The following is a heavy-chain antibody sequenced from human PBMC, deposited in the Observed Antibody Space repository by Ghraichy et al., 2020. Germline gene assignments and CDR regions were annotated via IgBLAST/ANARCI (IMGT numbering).Heavy chain of an antibody. D-gene: IGHD6-13*01. J-gene: IGHJ3*02. CDR1: GFTFSSYA. V-gene: IGHV3-23*01. Sequence: GGSLRLSCAASGFTFSSYAMSWVRQAPGKGLEWVSAISGSGGSTYYADSVKGRFTISRDNSKNTLYLQMNSLRAEDTAVYYCADLEIAAAGRDDAFDIWGQGTMVTVSS. CDR3: ADLEIAAAGRDDAFDI. CDR2: ISGSGGST.